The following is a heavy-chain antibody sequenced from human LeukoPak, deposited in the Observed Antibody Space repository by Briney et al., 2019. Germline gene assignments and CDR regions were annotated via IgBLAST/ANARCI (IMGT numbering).Heavy chain of an antibody. CDR1: GFTFSSYA. V-gene: IGHV3-30-3*01. D-gene: IGHD4-17*01. CDR3: ARGSYGDYVFDDAFDI. Sequence: GGSLRLSCAASGFTFSSYAMHWVRQAPGKGLEWVAVISYDGNNKYYADSVKGRFTISRDNSKNTLYLQMNSLRAEDTAVYYCARGSYGDYVFDDAFDIWGQGTMVTVSS. J-gene: IGHJ3*02. CDR2: ISYDGNNK.